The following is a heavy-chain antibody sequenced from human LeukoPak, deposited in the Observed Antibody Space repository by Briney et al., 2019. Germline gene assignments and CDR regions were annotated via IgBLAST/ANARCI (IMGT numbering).Heavy chain of an antibody. V-gene: IGHV4-30-4*01. CDR1: GGSISSGDYH. CDR3: ARGPSVPAALPFDY. D-gene: IGHD2-2*01. Sequence: SETLSLTCTVSGGSISSGDYHWSWIRQPPGKGLEWIGYIDYSGSTYFNPSLKSRVTISVDTSKNQFSLKLNSVTAADTAIYHCARGPSVPAALPFDYWGQGTLVTVSS. J-gene: IGHJ4*02. CDR2: IDYSGST.